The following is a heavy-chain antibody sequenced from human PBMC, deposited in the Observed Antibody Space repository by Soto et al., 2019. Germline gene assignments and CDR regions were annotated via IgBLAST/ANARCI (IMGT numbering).Heavy chain of an antibody. Sequence: SETLSLTCAVSGDSISSSVWWTWVRQPPGKGLEWIGEVFHTGNTNYNPSLKSRVTMSVDKSTNEFSLKVTSVTAADTAIYYCVRGVGQWLINHFDPWGQGTLVTVSS. CDR3: VRGVGQWLINHFDP. D-gene: IGHD6-19*01. CDR2: VFHTGNT. V-gene: IGHV4-4*02. CDR1: GDSISSSVW. J-gene: IGHJ5*02.